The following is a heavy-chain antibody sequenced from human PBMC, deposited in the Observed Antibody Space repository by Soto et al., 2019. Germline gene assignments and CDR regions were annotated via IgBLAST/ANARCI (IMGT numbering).Heavy chain of an antibody. CDR1: GYSFTSYW. J-gene: IGHJ3*02. Sequence: PVESLNISCKGSGYSFTSYWISWVRQMPGKGLEWMGRIDPSDSYTNYSPSFQGHVTISADKSISTAYLQWSSLKASDTAMYYCESPGGAARLDAFYIWGQGTMVTVSS. CDR2: IDPSDSYT. V-gene: IGHV5-10-1*01. CDR3: ESPGGAARLDAFYI. D-gene: IGHD6-6*01.